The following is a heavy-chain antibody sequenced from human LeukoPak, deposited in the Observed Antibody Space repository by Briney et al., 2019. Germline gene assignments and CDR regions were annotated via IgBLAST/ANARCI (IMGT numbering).Heavy chain of an antibody. CDR2: TSAYNGNT. Sequence: ASVKVSCKASGYTFTSYGISWVRQAPGQGLEWMGWTSAYNGNTNYAQKLQGRVTMTTDTSTSTAYMELRSLRSDDTAVYYCAREPYDFWSGYYIREPDYWGQGTLVTVSS. D-gene: IGHD3-3*01. V-gene: IGHV1-18*01. CDR3: AREPYDFWSGYYIREPDY. J-gene: IGHJ4*02. CDR1: GYTFTSYG.